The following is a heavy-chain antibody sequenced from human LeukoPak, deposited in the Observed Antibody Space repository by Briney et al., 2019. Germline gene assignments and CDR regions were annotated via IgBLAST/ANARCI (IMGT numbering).Heavy chain of an antibody. V-gene: IGHV3-23*01. D-gene: IGHD1-14*01. CDR1: GFTFSTYA. J-gene: IGHJ4*02. Sequence: PGGSLRLSCAASGFTFSTYAINWVRQAPGRGLEWVSGISGSGTKTYSADSVKGRFTISRGNSKNTVYLQMNSLRAEDTAVYFCARGRRIGTNLYYFDFWGQGAPVTVSS. CDR3: ARGRRIGTNLYYFDF. CDR2: ISGSGTKT.